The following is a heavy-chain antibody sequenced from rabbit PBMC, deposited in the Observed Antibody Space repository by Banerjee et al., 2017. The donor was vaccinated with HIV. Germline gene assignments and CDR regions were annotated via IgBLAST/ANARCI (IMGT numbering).Heavy chain of an antibody. Sequence: QEQLEESGGGLFQPGGSLALTCKASGFSLNNNYVMCWVRQAPGKGLEWIGCINTKSGSDGYASWVNGRFTISRSTSPNTVTLQMTSLTAADTATYFCARDLAGVIGWNFNLWGPGTLVTVS. V-gene: IGHV1S43*01. CDR2: INTKSGSD. CDR1: GFSLNNNYV. D-gene: IGHD4-1*01. J-gene: IGHJ4*01. CDR3: ARDLAGVIGWNFNL.